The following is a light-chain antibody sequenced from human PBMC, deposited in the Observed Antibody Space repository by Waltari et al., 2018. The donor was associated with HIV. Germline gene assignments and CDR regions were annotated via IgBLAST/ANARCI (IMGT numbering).Light chain of an antibody. Sequence: DIQMTQSPSSLSASVGDRVTITCRASQSIVSCLHWYQQKPGKAPNLLIYAASHLQSGVPSRFSGSGSGTIFTLTISSLQPEDFATYFCQQCYSSPQTFGQGTKVEI. CDR3: QQCYSSPQT. CDR2: AAS. CDR1: QSIVSC. J-gene: IGKJ1*01. V-gene: IGKV1-39*01.